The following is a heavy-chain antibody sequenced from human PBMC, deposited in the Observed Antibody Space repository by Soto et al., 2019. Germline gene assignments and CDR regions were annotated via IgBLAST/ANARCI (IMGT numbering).Heavy chain of an antibody. Sequence: QVQLVASGGGVVQPGRSLRLSCAASGFTFSSYGIHWVRQAPGKGLEWVAVIAYDGSKTYYSDSVKGRFTISRDNSKNTLYLQMNSLRAEDTAVYYCAKETGFWSGFLNAFDIWGQGTMVTVSS. V-gene: IGHV3-30*18. D-gene: IGHD3-3*01. CDR2: IAYDGSKT. J-gene: IGHJ3*02. CDR1: GFTFSSYG. CDR3: AKETGFWSGFLNAFDI.